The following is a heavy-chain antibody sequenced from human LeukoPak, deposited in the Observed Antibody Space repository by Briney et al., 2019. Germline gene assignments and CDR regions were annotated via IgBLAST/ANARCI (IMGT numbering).Heavy chain of an antibody. J-gene: IGHJ4*02. CDR1: GYSISSGYY. CDR2: IYHSGST. V-gene: IGHV4-38-2*02. Sequence: PSETLSLTCTVSGYSISSGYYWGWIRQPPGKGLEWIGSIYHSGSTYYNPSLKSRVTISVDTSKNQFSLKLSSVTAADTAVYYCARDLDGYRDWGQGTLVTVSS. CDR3: ARDLDGYRD. D-gene: IGHD6-13*01.